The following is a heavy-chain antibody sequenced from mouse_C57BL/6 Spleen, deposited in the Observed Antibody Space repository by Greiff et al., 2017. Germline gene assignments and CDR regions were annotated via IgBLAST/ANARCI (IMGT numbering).Heavy chain of an antibody. CDR1: GYAFSSYW. V-gene: IGHV1-80*01. CDR3: ARCLDYGKYYYAMDY. CDR2: IYPGDGDT. Sequence: VQLQQSGAELVKPGASVKISCKASGYAFSSYWMNWVKQRPGKGLEWIGQIYPGDGDTNYNGKFKGKATLTVDKSSSTAYMQLSSLTSEDSAVYFCARCLDYGKYYYAMDYWGQGTSVTVSS. J-gene: IGHJ4*01. D-gene: IGHD2-1*01.